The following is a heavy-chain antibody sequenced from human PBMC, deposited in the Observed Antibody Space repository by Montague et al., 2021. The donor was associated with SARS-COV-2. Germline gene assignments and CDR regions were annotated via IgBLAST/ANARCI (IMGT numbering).Heavy chain of an antibody. D-gene: IGHD2-2*01. CDR2: TYYRSKWYN. Sequence: CAISGDSVSSNSATWNWIRQSPSRGLEWLGRTYYRSKWYNDYAESVKSRITIDPDTSKHQFSLHLNSVTPEDTAVYYCARVPGGSKYYFDFWGQGTLVTVSS. CDR1: GDSVSSNSAT. J-gene: IGHJ4*02. CDR3: ARVPGGSKYYFDF. V-gene: IGHV6-1*01.